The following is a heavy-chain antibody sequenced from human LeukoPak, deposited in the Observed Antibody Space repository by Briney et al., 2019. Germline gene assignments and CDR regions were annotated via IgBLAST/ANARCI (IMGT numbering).Heavy chain of an antibody. CDR1: GFTFGNSW. J-gene: IGHJ3*01. Sequence: GGSLRLSCAASGFTFGNSWVHWVRQAPGKGLVWVSLINADGSTTTYADSVKGRFTISRDNARNTLSLQMNSLTIEDTAVYYCVVVVEPPDSDGFDVWSQGTMITVPS. CDR2: INADGSTT. CDR3: VVVVEPPDSDGFDV. D-gene: IGHD1-14*01. V-gene: IGHV3-74*01.